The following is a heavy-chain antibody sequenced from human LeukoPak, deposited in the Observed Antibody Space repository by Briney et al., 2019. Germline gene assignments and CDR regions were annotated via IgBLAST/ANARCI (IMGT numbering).Heavy chain of an antibody. Sequence: PSETLSLTCTGSGGSISSSGYYWGWIRQPPGKGLEWIGSIYYSGSTYYNPSLKSRVTISVDTSKNQFSLKLSSVTAADTAVYYCARHGGDPRSSSSWVHGAFDIWGQGTMVTVSS. CDR3: ARHGGDPRSSSSWVHGAFDI. CDR1: GGSISSSGYY. CDR2: IYYSGST. D-gene: IGHD6-13*01. V-gene: IGHV4-39*01. J-gene: IGHJ3*02.